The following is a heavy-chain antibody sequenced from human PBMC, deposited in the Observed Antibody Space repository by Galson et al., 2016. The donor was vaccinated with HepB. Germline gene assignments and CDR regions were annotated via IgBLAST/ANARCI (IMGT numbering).Heavy chain of an antibody. V-gene: IGHV4-39*07. Sequence: LSLTCTVSGGSISSSTYYWGWIRQPPGKGGGWIGRSYYRGSTYYNPSLKSRVTISVDTSKNQFSLKLSSVTAADTAVYYCARRAAAGNFDYWGQGTLVTVSS. CDR1: GGSISSSTYY. D-gene: IGHD6-13*01. J-gene: IGHJ4*02. CDR3: ARRAAAGNFDY. CDR2: SYYRGST.